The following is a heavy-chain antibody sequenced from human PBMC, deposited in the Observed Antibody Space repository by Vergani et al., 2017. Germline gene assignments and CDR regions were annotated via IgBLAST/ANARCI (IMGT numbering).Heavy chain of an antibody. V-gene: IGHV3-7*01. J-gene: IGHJ4*02. Sequence: EVQLVESGGGLVQPGGSLRLSCAASGFTFSSYWMSWVRQAPGKGLEWVANIKEDGSENYYVDSVKGRFTITRDNAKNSLYLQMNSLRAEDTAVYYCAREGMKYYDFWGGADYWGQGTLVTVSS. D-gene: IGHD3-3*01. CDR3: AREGMKYYDFWGGADY. CDR2: IKEDGSEN. CDR1: GFTFSSYW.